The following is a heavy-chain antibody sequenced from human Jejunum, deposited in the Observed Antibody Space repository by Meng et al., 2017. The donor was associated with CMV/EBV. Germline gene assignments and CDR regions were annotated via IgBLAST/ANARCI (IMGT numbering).Heavy chain of an antibody. J-gene: IGHJ4*02. CDR3: ARGIGHASNNSHDY. CDR2: VYYSRSA. V-gene: IGHV4-59*02. D-gene: IGHD1-1*01. Sequence: VSADSVRSRYWSWIRHPPGKGLEWMGYVYYSRSATYSPSLRSRITISVDTSKNQFSLNLRSVTAADTAMYFCARGIGHASNNSHDYWGQGTLVTVSS. CDR1: ADSVRSRY.